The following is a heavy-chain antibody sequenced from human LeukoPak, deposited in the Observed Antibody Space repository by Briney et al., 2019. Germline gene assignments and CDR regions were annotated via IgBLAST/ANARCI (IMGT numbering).Heavy chain of an antibody. J-gene: IGHJ3*02. CDR2: INWNGGST. D-gene: IGHD2-15*01. CDR3: VNLTPNDAYDI. Sequence: GGSLRLSCAASGFTFDDYGMSWVRQAPGKGLEWVSGINWNGGSTGYADSVKGRFTISRDNAKNSLYLQMNSLRAEDTALYYCVNLTPNDAYDIWGQGTMVTVSS. V-gene: IGHV3-20*04. CDR1: GFTFDDYG.